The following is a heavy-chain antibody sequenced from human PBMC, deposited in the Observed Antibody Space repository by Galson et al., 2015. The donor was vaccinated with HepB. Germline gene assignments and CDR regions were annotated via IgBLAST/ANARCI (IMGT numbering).Heavy chain of an antibody. CDR1: GFTFSGSA. CDR3: VRSGDFSGYSSR. J-gene: IGHJ4*02. V-gene: IGHV3-73*01. D-gene: IGHD6-19*01. CDR2: IRSKAMNYAA. Sequence: SLRLSCAASGFTFSGSAIHWVRQASGKGPEWIGHIRSKAMNYAALYVPSLKGRFTISRDDSKNMAYLHMRSLQTDDTAVYYCVRSGDFSGYSSRWGQGTLVTVSS.